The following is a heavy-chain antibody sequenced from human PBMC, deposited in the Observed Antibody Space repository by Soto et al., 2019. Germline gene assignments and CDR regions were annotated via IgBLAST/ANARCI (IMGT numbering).Heavy chain of an antibody. J-gene: IGHJ4*02. CDR1: GFTFSSYA. Sequence: EVQLLESGGGLVQPGGSLRLSCAASGFTFSSYAMSWVRQAPGKGLEWVSGTSGSGSSTYYADSVKGRLTISRDNSRNTLYLQMNSLRAEDTAVYYCATQDLFDYWGQGTLVTVSS. V-gene: IGHV3-23*01. CDR3: ATQDLFDY. CDR2: TSGSGSST.